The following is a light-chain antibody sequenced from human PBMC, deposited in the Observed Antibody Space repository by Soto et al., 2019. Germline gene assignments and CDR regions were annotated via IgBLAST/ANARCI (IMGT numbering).Light chain of an antibody. J-gene: IGLJ2*01. CDR1: SSDVGFYDY. V-gene: IGLV2-11*01. CDR2: DVN. CDR3: CSYAGSLV. Sequence: QSALTQPRSVSGSPGQSVTFSCTGTSSDVGFYDYVSWYQQHPVKAPKLIIYDVNKRPSGVPDRFSGSKSGNTASLTISGLQAEDEADYYCCSYAGSLVFGGGTKVTVL.